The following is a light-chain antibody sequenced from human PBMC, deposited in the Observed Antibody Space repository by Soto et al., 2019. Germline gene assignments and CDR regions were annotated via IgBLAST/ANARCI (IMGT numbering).Light chain of an antibody. CDR3: QQLESYPST. CDR1: QGIRND. Sequence: DIQMTQSPSTLYASVGDRITITCRASQGIRNDLGWYQQKPGKAPKLLIYAASTLQSGVPSRFSGSGSGTDFTLTISSLQPEDFATYYCQQLESYPSTFGGGTKVDIK. CDR2: AAS. J-gene: IGKJ4*01. V-gene: IGKV1-17*01.